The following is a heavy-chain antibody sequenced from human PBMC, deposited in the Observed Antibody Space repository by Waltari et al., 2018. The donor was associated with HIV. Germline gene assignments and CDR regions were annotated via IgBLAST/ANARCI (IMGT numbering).Heavy chain of an antibody. Sequence: DVQLEESGGGLVQSGGSLSLSCEASGFTLKTFGFNGVRQAPWKGLEWVSYISTSSRPIYYADSVKGRFTISRDDAKNSLYLEMNSLRTDDTAVYYCARESYYYDSSGYPLAYWGQGILVTVSS. CDR1: GFTLKTFG. CDR3: ARESYYYDSSGYPLAY. CDR2: ISTSSRPI. D-gene: IGHD3-22*01. J-gene: IGHJ4*02. V-gene: IGHV3-48*04.